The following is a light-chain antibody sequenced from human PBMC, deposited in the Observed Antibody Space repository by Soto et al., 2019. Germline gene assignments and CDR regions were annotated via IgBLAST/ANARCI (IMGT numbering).Light chain of an antibody. CDR1: ESISDY. CDR2: SAS. CDR3: PQTFSHLLS. V-gene: IGKV1-39*01. J-gene: IGKJ4*01. Sequence: IQLTQSPSSLSASVGDRVTIVCRASESISDYLNWYQLKSGEAPKVLIYSASNLRGGVPSRFSGTGSGTEFTLTISSLQPEDVATYCCPQTFSHLLSFGGGTTVEIK.